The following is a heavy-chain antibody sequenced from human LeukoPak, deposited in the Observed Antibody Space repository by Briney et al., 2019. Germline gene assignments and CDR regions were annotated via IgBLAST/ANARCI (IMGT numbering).Heavy chain of an antibody. V-gene: IGHV1-46*01. Sequence: ASVKVSCKAPGYTFTRYYIHWVRQAPGQGLEWMGIINPSGGPANYAQKNQGRVTMTRDTSTSTVYMELNSLKSEDTAVYYCARGPPTTMTNRYFGLFDPWGQGTSVTVSS. J-gene: IGHJ5*02. CDR2: INPSGGPA. CDR3: ARGPPTTMTNRYFGLFDP. D-gene: IGHD4-17*01. CDR1: GYTFTRYY.